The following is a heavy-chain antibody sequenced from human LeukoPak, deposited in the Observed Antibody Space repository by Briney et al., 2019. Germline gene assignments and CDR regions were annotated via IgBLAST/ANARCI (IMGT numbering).Heavy chain of an antibody. CDR1: GFTFGIYA. CDR3: AKAYRYPGSYYSYMDV. D-gene: IGHD3-16*02. CDR2: ISGSGGST. V-gene: IGHV3-23*01. Sequence: GGSLRLSCAASGFTFGIYAMSWVRQAPGKGREWVSAISGSGGSTYYADSVQGRFTISRGNSKNTLYLQMNSLRAEDTAVYYCAKAYRYPGSYYSYMDVWGKGTTVTVSS. J-gene: IGHJ6*03.